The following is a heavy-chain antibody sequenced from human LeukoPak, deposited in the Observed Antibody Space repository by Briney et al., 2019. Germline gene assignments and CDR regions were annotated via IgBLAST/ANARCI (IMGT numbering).Heavy chain of an antibody. CDR3: AKGGTTYPLDS. CDR2: ISGGSDST. V-gene: IGHV3-23*01. J-gene: IGHJ5*01. CDR1: GFSFSVYT. D-gene: IGHD1-26*01. Sequence: GGSLRLSCAASGFSFSVYTMTWVRQAPGRGLERVSGISGGSDSTYYADSVRGRFTISRDNSKNTLFLQMNSLRAEDTAVYYCAKGGTTYPLDSWGQGTLVTVS.